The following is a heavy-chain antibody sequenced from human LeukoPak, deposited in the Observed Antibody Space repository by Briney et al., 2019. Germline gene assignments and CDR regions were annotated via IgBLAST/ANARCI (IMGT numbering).Heavy chain of an antibody. Sequence: ASVNVSCKASGYTFTDYYIHWVRQAPGQGLEWMGWINRNNGGTKYAQKFQNRVTMTRDTSISTAYVELSRLRSDDTAGYYCASGYCSGTSCYVGWIDPWGQGTLVTVSS. J-gene: IGHJ5*02. CDR2: INRNNGGT. V-gene: IGHV1-2*02. CDR1: GYTFTDYY. D-gene: IGHD2-2*03. CDR3: ASGYCSGTSCYVGWIDP.